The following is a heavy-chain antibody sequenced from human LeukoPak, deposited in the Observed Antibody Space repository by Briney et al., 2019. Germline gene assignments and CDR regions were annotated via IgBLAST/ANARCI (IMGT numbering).Heavy chain of an antibody. J-gene: IGHJ4*02. Sequence: GGSPRLSCAASGFTFSSYGMSWVRQAPGKGLEWVSAISGSGGSTYYADSVKGRFTISRDNSKNTLYLQMNSLRAEDTAVYYCAKDVYYDSSGYYPFDYWGQGTLVTVSS. CDR1: GFTFSSYG. CDR2: ISGSGGST. CDR3: AKDVYYDSSGYYPFDY. D-gene: IGHD3-22*01. V-gene: IGHV3-23*01.